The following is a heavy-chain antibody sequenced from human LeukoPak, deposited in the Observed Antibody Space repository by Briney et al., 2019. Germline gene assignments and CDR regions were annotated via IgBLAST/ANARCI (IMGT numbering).Heavy chain of an antibody. D-gene: IGHD2-15*01. V-gene: IGHV3-23*01. CDR3: ATVAGDCSGGRCYLLRFDY. J-gene: IGHJ4*02. CDR1: GFTFSSYA. CDR2: ISGSGGST. Sequence: PGGSLRLSCAASGFTFSSYAMSWVRQAPGKGLEWVSAISGSGGSTYYADSVKGRFTISRDNSKNTLYLQMNSLRGDDTAVYYCATVAGDCSGGRCYLLRFDYWGQGTLVTVSS.